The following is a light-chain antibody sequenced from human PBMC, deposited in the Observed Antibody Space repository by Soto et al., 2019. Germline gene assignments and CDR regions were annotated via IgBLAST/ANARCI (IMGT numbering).Light chain of an antibody. CDR3: QQYDSLPLT. CDR1: EHINNY. CDR2: DAS. Sequence: DIQMTQSPPSLSASVGDRVTITCQASEHINNYLNWYQQIPGKAPKLLIYDASNLAAGAPSRFSGSGSGTAFTFAISGLQPDDVETYYCQQYDSLPLTLGGAAKVDIK. V-gene: IGKV1-33*01. J-gene: IGKJ4*01.